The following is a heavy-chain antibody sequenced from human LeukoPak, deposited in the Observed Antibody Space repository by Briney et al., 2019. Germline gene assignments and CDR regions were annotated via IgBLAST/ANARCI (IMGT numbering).Heavy chain of an antibody. CDR3: ARDTTSIAYCGGDCYSDAFDI. CDR2: IIPIFGTA. Sequence: SVKVSCKASGGTFSSYAISWVRQAPGQGLEWMGGIIPIFGTANYAQKFQGRVRITADESTSTAYMELSSLRSEDTAVYYCARDTTSIAYCGGDCYSDAFDIWGQGTMVTVSS. J-gene: IGHJ3*02. V-gene: IGHV1-69*13. D-gene: IGHD2-21*01. CDR1: GGTFSSYA.